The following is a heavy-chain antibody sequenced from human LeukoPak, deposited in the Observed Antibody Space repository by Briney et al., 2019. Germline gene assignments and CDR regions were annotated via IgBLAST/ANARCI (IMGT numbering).Heavy chain of an antibody. CDR3: ARDHTNDYSFNY. D-gene: IGHD2-15*01. Sequence: ASVKVSCKASGYTFTGYYIHWVRQAPGQGLERMGIINPSGGSTNYAQKFQGRVTMTRDMSTSTVYMELSSLRPEDTAVYYCARDHTNDYSFNYWGQGTLVTVSS. CDR1: GYTFTGYY. J-gene: IGHJ4*02. CDR2: INPSGGST. V-gene: IGHV1-46*01.